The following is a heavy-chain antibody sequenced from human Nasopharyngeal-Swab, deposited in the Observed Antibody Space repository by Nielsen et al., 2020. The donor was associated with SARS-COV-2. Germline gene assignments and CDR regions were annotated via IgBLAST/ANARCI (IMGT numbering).Heavy chain of an antibody. V-gene: IGHV4-59*01. CDR3: ARGYCSGGSCYDYYYGMDV. CDR2: IYYSGST. Sequence: WIRQPPGKGLEWIGYIYYSGSTKYNPSLKSRVTISVDTSKNQSSLKLSSVTAADTAVYYCARGYCSGGSCYDYYYGMDVWGQGTTVTVSS. J-gene: IGHJ6*02. D-gene: IGHD2-15*01.